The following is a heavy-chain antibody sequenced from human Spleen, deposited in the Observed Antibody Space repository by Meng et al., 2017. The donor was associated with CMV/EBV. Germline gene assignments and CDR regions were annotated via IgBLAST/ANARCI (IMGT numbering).Heavy chain of an antibody. Sequence: GESLKISCKGSGYSITTYWIGWVRQMPGKGLEWMGLVYPGDSETRYSPSFQGQVTISADKSISTAYLQWSSLKASDTAMYYCARRGTVFRGDYYGMDVWGQGTTVTVSS. V-gene: IGHV5-51*01. CDR2: VYPGDSET. CDR1: GYSITTYW. CDR3: ARRGTVFRGDYYGMDV. J-gene: IGHJ6*02. D-gene: IGHD3-10*01.